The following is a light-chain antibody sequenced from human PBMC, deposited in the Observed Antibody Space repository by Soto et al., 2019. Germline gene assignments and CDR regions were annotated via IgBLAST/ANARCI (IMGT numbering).Light chain of an antibody. V-gene: IGKV1-17*01. CDR3: LQHNSYPWT. J-gene: IGKJ1*01. Sequence: DIQMTQSPSSLSASVGDRVTITCRASLGIRHDLGWYQQKPGKAPKRLIYAASSLQSGVPARFSGSGSGTEFTLTISSLQPEDFATYYCLQHNSYPWTFGQGTKVEIK. CDR2: AAS. CDR1: LGIRHD.